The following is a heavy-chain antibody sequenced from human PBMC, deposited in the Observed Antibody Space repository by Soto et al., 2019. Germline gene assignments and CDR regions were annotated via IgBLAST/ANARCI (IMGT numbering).Heavy chain of an antibody. CDR2: VNGDGSTT. Sequence: EVQLVESGGGLVQPGGSLRLSCAASRFTFSTYWMHWVRQAPGKGLVWVSHVNGDGSTTDYADSVKGRFTISRDNAKNTLYLQMNSLRAEDTAVYYCARSSIDSYGRVFDYWGQGTLVTVSS. J-gene: IGHJ4*02. CDR3: ARSSIDSYGRVFDY. V-gene: IGHV3-74*01. D-gene: IGHD4-17*01. CDR1: RFTFSTYW.